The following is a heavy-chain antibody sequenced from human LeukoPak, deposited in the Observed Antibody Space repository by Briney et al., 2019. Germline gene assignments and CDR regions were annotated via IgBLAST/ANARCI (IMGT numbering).Heavy chain of an antibody. Sequence: GGSLRLPCAASGFTFSSYAMSWVRQAPGKGLEWVSGIDWNSGRIGYADSVKGRFTISRVNAKNSLYLQMNSLRAEDTALYYCGKDVLAGGLDVWGQGTTVTVSS. CDR2: IDWNSGRI. V-gene: IGHV3-9*01. J-gene: IGHJ6*02. CDR1: GFTFSSYA. CDR3: GKDVLAGGLDV.